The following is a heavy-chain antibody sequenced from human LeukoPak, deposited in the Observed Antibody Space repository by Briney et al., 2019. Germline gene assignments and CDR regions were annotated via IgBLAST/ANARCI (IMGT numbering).Heavy chain of an antibody. CDR3: ARGRSNNYFDY. V-gene: IGHV3-48*01. D-gene: IGHD4-11*01. CDR2: ISSSSSTI. CDR1: GFTFSSYS. J-gene: IGHJ4*02. Sequence: GGSLRLSCAASGFTFSSYSMNWVRQAPGKGLEWVSYISSSSSTIYYADSVKGRFTISRDNAKNSLYLQMNSLRAEDTAVYYCARGRSNNYFDYWGQGTLVTVSS.